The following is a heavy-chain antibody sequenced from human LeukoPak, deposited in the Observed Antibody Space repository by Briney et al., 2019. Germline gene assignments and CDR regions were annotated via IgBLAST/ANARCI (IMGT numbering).Heavy chain of an antibody. CDR3: ARASDPSWPFDF. Sequence: GASVRVSCKASGYAFTTFGIMWVRQAPGQGLEWMGWISTSKTYTRYAQKVQGRATLTTHPPTSTVYLELPSLTSDDTAVYFCARASDPSWPFDFWGQGTKVTVSS. D-gene: IGHD2-2*01. J-gene: IGHJ4*02. CDR1: GYAFTTFG. V-gene: IGHV1-18*01. CDR2: ISTSKTYT.